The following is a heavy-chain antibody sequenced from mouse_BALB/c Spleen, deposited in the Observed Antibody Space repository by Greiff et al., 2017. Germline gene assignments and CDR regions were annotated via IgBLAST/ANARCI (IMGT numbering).Heavy chain of an antibody. D-gene: IGHD2-3*01. CDR1: GYSITSDYA. CDR2: ISYSGST. Sequence: EVKLMESGPGLVKPSQSLSLTCTVTGYSITSDYAWNWIRQFPGNKLEWMGYISYSGSTSYNPSLKSRISITRDTSKNQFFLQLNSVTTEDTATYYCARLRDGYYAPFAYWGQGTLVTVSA. V-gene: IGHV3-2*02. J-gene: IGHJ3*01. CDR3: ARLRDGYYAPFAY.